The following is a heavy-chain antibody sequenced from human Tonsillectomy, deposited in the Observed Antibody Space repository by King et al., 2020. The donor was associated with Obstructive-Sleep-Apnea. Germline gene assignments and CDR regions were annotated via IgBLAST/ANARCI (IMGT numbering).Heavy chain of an antibody. CDR1: GFAFSNYN. J-gene: IGHJ3*02. V-gene: IGHV3-21*06. D-gene: IGHD3-3*01. Sequence: QLVQSGGGLVKPGGSLRLSCAASGFAFSNYNMSWVRQAPGKGLEWVSSISSSSSDIYYADSVKGRFTISRDNAKNSLYLQMNSLRAEDTAVYYCAREGPFTIFGVVMGAFDIWGQGTRVTVSS. CDR3: AREGPFTIFGVVMGAFDI. CDR2: ISSSSSDI.